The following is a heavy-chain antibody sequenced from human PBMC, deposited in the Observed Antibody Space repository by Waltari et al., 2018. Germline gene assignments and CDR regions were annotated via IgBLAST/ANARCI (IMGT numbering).Heavy chain of an antibody. V-gene: IGHV1-69*01. CDR3: ARDLGEEDSYYYYGMDV. CDR1: GGTFSSYA. CDR2: VIPIVCTA. Sequence: QVQLVQSGAEVKKPGSSVKVSCKASGGTFSSYAISWVRQAPGQGLEWMGGVIPIVCTANYAQKFQGRFTITADEATSTAYMELSSLRSEDTAVYYCARDLGEEDSYYYYGMDVWGQGTTVIVSS. D-gene: IGHD3-16*01. J-gene: IGHJ6*02.